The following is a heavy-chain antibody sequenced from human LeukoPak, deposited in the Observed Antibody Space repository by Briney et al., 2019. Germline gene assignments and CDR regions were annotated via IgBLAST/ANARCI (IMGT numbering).Heavy chain of an antibody. D-gene: IGHD3-10*01. J-gene: IGHJ4*02. V-gene: IGHV3-21*01. Sequence: PGGSLRLSCAASGFTFSSYAMNWVRQAPGKGLEWVSSISSSTSYIYYADSVKGRFTISRDNAKNSLYLQMNSLRAEDTAVYYCAKFPSQSGSLTEGIDYWGQGTLVTVSS. CDR1: GFTFSSYA. CDR2: ISSSTSYI. CDR3: AKFPSQSGSLTEGIDY.